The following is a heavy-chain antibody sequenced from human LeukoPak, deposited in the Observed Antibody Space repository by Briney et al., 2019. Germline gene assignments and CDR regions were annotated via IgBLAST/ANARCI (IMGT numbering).Heavy chain of an antibody. Sequence: PSETLSLTCAVYGGSFSGYYWSWIRQPPGKGLEWIGEINHSGSTNYNPSLKSRVTISVDTSKNQFSLKLSSVTAADTAVYYCARGPATSEGDFDYWGQGTLVTVSS. D-gene: IGHD1-26*01. CDR1: GGSFSGYY. CDR2: INHSGST. J-gene: IGHJ4*02. CDR3: ARGPATSEGDFDY. V-gene: IGHV4-34*01.